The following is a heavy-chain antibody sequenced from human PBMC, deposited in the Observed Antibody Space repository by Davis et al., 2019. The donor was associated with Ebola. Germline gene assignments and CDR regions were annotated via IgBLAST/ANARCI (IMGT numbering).Heavy chain of an antibody. Sequence: ASVKVSCKASGYTFTSYDINWVRQATGQGLEWMGWMNPNSGNTGYAQKFQGRVTMTRNTSISTAYMELSSLRSEDTAVYYCARGGLRYFDWLLPRPDYWGQGTLVTVSS. V-gene: IGHV1-8*01. CDR1: GYTFTSYD. D-gene: IGHD3-9*01. CDR2: MNPNSGNT. J-gene: IGHJ4*02. CDR3: ARGGLRYFDWLLPRPDY.